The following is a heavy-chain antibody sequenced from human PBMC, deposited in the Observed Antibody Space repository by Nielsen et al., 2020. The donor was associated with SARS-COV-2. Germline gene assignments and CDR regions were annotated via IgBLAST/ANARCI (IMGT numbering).Heavy chain of an antibody. CDR3: AREWGRDGYNYNY. V-gene: IGHV3-23*01. CDR1: GFTFNIYA. CDR2: ISASGGST. J-gene: IGHJ4*02. D-gene: IGHD5-24*01. Sequence: GESLKISCAASGFTFNIYAMAWVRRTPGRGLQWVSGISASGGSTYYTDSVKGRFAVSRDNSRNTLYLQMHSLRVEDTALYYCAREWGRDGYNYNYWGQGTLVTVSS.